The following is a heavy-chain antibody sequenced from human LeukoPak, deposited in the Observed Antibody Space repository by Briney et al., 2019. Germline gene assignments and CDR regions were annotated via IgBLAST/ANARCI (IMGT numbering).Heavy chain of an antibody. D-gene: IGHD3-16*01. CDR2: IYYSGST. CDR1: GGSFSGYY. J-gene: IGHJ5*02. Sequence: SETLSLTCAVYGGSFSGYYWSWIRQPPGKGLEWIGYIYYSGSTNYNPSLKSRVTISVDTSKNQFSLKLSSVTAADTAVYYCASNMITFGGVRGWFDPWGQGTLVTVSS. V-gene: IGHV4-59*01. CDR3: ASNMITFGGVRGWFDP.